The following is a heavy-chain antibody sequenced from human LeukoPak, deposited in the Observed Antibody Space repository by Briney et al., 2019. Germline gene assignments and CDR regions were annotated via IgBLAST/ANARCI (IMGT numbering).Heavy chain of an antibody. Sequence: ASVKVSCKTSGHTFTDHYFHWLRQAPGQGLEWMGWIHPKSGDTNYSERFQGRVSLTRDTSISTAYMELSSLRSDDTAVYYCARDHNWGHDYWGQGTLVSVSS. CDR1: GHTFTDHY. CDR3: ARDHNWGHDY. D-gene: IGHD7-27*01. CDR2: IHPKSGDT. J-gene: IGHJ4*02. V-gene: IGHV1-2*02.